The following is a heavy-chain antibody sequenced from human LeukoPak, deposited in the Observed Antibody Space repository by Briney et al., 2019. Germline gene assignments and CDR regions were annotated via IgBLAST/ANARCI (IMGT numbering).Heavy chain of an antibody. CDR2: ISSSGSTI. V-gene: IGHV3-11*04. J-gene: IGHJ5*02. D-gene: IGHD2-2*02. Sequence: GGSLRLSCAASGFTFSDYYMSWIRQAPGKGLEWVSYISSSGSTIYYADSVKGRFTISRDNAKNSLYLQMNSLRAEDTAVYYCAREGPGDIVVVPAAIRWHNWFDPWGQGTLVTVSS. CDR3: AREGPGDIVVVPAAIRWHNWFDP. CDR1: GFTFSDYY.